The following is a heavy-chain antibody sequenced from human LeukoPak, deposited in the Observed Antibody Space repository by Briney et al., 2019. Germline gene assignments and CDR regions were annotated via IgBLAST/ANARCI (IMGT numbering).Heavy chain of an antibody. V-gene: IGHV3-53*01. Sequence: GGSLRLSCAASGFTGSHNYMSWVRQAPGKGLEWVSATHSSGGTYYADSVKGRFTISRDTSKNTLYLQINSLSVEDTAVYYCIVFGDSNHWGQGTLVTISS. D-gene: IGHD4-17*01. CDR3: IVFGDSNH. CDR1: GFTGSHNY. J-gene: IGHJ5*02. CDR2: THSSGGT.